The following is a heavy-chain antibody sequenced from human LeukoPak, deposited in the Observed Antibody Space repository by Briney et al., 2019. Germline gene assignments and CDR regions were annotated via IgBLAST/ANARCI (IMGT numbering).Heavy chain of an antibody. D-gene: IGHD3-22*01. CDR1: GGSISSNNRY. CDR3: ASHYYDSSGRPFDY. V-gene: IGHV4-39*01. J-gene: IGHJ4*02. CDR2: LYYSVST. Sequence: PSETLSLTCSVSGGSISSNNRYWDWIRQPPGKGLEWIGSLYYSVSTYYNPSLKSRVTISADTSKNQFSLKVTSVTAADTAVYFCASHYYDSSGRPFDYWGQGTLVTVSS.